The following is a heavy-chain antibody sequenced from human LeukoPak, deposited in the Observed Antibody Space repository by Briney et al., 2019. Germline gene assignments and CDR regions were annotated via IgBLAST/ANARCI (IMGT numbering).Heavy chain of an antibody. CDR3: AHNQCPTEMDDGFDI. J-gene: IGHJ3*02. V-gene: IGHV3-23*01. CDR1: GFTFSSYA. CDR2: ISVSGIST. Sequence: GGSLRLSCAASGFTFSSYAMSWVRQAPGKGLEWVSAISVSGISTYYADSVKGRFTISRDNSKTTLYLHMNTLRAEDTAVYYCAHNQCPTEMDDGFDIWRQGSMVTVSS. D-gene: IGHD5-24*01.